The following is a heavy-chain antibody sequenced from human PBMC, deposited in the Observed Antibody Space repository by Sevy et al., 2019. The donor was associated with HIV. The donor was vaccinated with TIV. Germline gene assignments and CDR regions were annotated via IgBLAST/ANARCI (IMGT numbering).Heavy chain of an antibody. V-gene: IGHV3-23*01. CDR2: ISGRDSST. D-gene: IGHD1-26*01. CDR3: VKVTLWELLAAHDAFDV. Sequence: GGSLRLSCAASGFSFSGYVMNWVRQAPGKGLEWVSSISGRDSSTYYADSVRGRFIISRDNSENTLYLQMNGLRAEDTAVYYCVKVTLWELLAAHDAFDVWGQGTMVTVSS. CDR1: GFSFSGYV. J-gene: IGHJ3*01.